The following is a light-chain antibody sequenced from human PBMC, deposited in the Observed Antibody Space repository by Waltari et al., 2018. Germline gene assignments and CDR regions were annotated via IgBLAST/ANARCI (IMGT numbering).Light chain of an antibody. Sequence: WYLLKSVQPPLLGIDQDNQRPSGIPERLSGSNSGNAATLTVSGTQSVDEADYYCQAWDTSAAVVVGGGTKLTVL. CDR2: QDN. V-gene: IGLV3-1*01. CDR3: QAWDTSAAVV. J-gene: IGLJ2*01.